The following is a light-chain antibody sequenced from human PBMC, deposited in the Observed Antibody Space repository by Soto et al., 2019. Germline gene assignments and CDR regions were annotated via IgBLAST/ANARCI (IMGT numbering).Light chain of an antibody. V-gene: IGKV3-20*01. CDR2: AAS. J-gene: IGKJ2*01. CDR1: RSLSSSY. CDR3: QQQGT. Sequence: EIVLTQSPGTLSLSPGERATLSCRASRSLSSSYVVWYQQKPGQAPRLLIYAASRRATGIPDRFSGSGSAQEYTLPIRRLEPEDFAVYYCQQQGTFGQGTNLGIK.